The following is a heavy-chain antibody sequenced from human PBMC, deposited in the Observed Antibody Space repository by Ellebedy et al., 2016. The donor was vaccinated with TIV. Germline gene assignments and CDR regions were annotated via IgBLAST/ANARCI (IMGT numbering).Heavy chain of an antibody. J-gene: IGHJ4*02. D-gene: IGHD6-19*01. Sequence: AASVKVSCKASGSSFTTYYILWLRQAPGQGLEWMGWIDPDRGGTRYAQNFQGRVTMTRDTSITTAYMELSRLRSDDTAVYYCARGVSGFFDSWGQGTLVTVSS. V-gene: IGHV1-2*02. CDR1: GSSFTTYY. CDR2: IDPDRGGT. CDR3: ARGVSGFFDS.